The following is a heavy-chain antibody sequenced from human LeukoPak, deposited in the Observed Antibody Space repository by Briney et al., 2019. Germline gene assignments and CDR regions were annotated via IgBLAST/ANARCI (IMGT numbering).Heavy chain of an antibody. J-gene: IGHJ3*02. CDR3: ARDYIVVVPAAEGAFDI. CDR1: GGSLSSGDYY. D-gene: IGHD2-2*01. V-gene: IGHV4-30-4*01. CDR2: IYYSGST. Sequence: SETLSLTCTVSGGSLSSGDYYWSWIRQPPGTGLEWLGYIYYSGSTYYNPSLKSRVTISVDTSKNQFSLKLGSVTAADTAVYYCARDYIVVVPAAEGAFDIWGQGTMVTVSS.